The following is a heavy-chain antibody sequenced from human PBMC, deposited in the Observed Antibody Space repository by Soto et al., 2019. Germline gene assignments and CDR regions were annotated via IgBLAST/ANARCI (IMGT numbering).Heavy chain of an antibody. CDR2: IFYSGST. CDR3: ARRGSSRQIYHYGMDV. Sequence: SETLSLTCTVSGDSVSSSYYYWGWIRQPPGKGLERIGSIFYSGSTYYNPSLKSRVTISVDTSKNQFSLKLSSVTAADTAVYYCARRGSSRQIYHYGMDVWGPGTTVTVSS. J-gene: IGHJ6*02. D-gene: IGHD6-13*01. V-gene: IGHV4-39*01. CDR1: GDSVSSSYYY.